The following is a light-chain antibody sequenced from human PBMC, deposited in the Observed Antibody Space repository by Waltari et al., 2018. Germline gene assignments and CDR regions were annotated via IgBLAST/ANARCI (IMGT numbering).Light chain of an antibody. CDR3: SSYAGSSTLI. J-gene: IGLJ2*01. Sequence: QAALTQPPSVSGSPGQSVTISCTGTSSDIGIYNYVSWYQQHPDKAPKLMIYDVNKRPSGVPDRISGSKSGNTASLTISGLQAEDEADYYCSSYAGSSTLIFGGGTRLTVL. CDR1: SSDIGIYNY. V-gene: IGLV2-11*01. CDR2: DVN.